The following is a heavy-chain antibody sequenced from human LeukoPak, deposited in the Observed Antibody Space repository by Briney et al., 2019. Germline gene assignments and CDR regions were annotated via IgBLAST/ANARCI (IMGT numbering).Heavy chain of an antibody. V-gene: IGHV4-59*01. CDR3: ARGGGSGRGNWFDP. CDR2: IYYSGST. D-gene: IGHD3-10*01. Sequence: SETPSLTCTVSGGSISTYYWSWIRQPPGKGLEWIGYIYYSGSTNYNPSLKSRVTISVDTSKSQFSLKLSSATAANTAVYYCARGGGSGRGNWFDPWGQGSLVIVSS. J-gene: IGHJ5*02. CDR1: GGSISTYY.